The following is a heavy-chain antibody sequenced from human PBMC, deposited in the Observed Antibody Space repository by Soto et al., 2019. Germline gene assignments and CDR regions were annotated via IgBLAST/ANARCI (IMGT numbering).Heavy chain of an antibody. V-gene: IGHV1-46*03. CDR1: GYTLTGYY. CDR2: INPSRGTT. CDR3: ARSYISSSYWFDP. J-gene: IGHJ5*02. Sequence: GASVKVSCKASGYTLTGYYMHWVRQAPGQGLEWMGVINPSRGTTTYAQKFQDRVTMTRDTSASTVYMELSSLRSEDTAMYYCARSYISSSYWFDPWGQGTLVTVSS. D-gene: IGHD6-6*01.